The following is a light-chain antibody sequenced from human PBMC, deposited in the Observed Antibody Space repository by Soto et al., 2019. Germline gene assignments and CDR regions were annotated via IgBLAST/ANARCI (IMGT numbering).Light chain of an antibody. J-gene: IGLJ1*01. CDR3: SSYAGSNNYV. V-gene: IGLV2-8*01. CDR2: EVS. CDR1: SSDVGGYNY. Sequence: QSVLTQPPSASGSPGQSVTISCTGTSSDVGGYNYVSWYQQHPGKAPKLMIYEVSKRPSGVPDRFSGSKSGNTASLTVSGLQAEVEADYYCSSYAGSNNYVLGTGTRVTVL.